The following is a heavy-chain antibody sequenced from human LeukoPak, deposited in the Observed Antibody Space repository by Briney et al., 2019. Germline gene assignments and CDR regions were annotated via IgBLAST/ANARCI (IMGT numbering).Heavy chain of an antibody. CDR2: IYYAGNT. V-gene: IGHV4-4*07. D-gene: IGHD3-10*02. CDR1: GGSTSDYY. Sequence: SSETLSLTCSVSGGSTSDYYWNWIRQPAGQGLEWLGRIYYAGNTAYNPSLESRLTMSLDTAKNQFSLKVTSVTAADTAVYYCARGGTLFTYFDSWGQGTLVTVSS. J-gene: IGHJ4*02. CDR3: ARGGTLFTYFDS.